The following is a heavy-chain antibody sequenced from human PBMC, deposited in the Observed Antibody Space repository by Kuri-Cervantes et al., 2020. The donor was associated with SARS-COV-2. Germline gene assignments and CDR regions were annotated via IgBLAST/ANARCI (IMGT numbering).Heavy chain of an antibody. D-gene: IGHD7-27*01. CDR1: GFTFSNSD. Sequence: LSLTCAASGFTFSNSDMNWVRQAPGKGLEWVSGVSWNGSRTHYADSVKGRFTISRDNSKNTLYLQMNSLRAEDTAVYYCAKDGTGENYDAFDIWGQGTMVTVSS. CDR3: AKDGTGENYDAFDI. CDR2: VSWNGSRT. V-gene: IGHV3-35*01. J-gene: IGHJ3*02.